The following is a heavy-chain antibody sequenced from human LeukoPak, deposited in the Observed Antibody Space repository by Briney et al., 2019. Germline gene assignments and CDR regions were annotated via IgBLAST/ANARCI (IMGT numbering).Heavy chain of an antibody. V-gene: IGHV4-4*07. CDR2: IYTSGST. J-gene: IGHJ4*02. D-gene: IGHD3-22*01. Sequence: SETLSLTCTVSGGSISSYYWSWIRQPAGKGLEWIGRIYTSGSTNYNPSLKSRVTMSVDTSKNQFSLKLSSVTAADTAVCYCARDLAYDSSGYYIDYWGQGTLVTVSS. CDR3: ARDLAYDSSGYYIDY. CDR1: GGSISSYY.